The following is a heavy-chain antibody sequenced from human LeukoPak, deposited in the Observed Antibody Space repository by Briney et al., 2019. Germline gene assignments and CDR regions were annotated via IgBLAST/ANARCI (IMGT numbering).Heavy chain of an antibody. CDR3: AKVKAVAGHFDY. D-gene: IGHD6-19*01. CDR2: ISGSGGST. Sequence: GGSLRPSCAASGFTFSSYAMSWVRQAPGKGLEWVSAISGSGGSTYYADSVKGRFTISRDNSKSTLYLQMNSLRAEDTAVYYCAKVKAVAGHFDYWGQGTLVTVSS. J-gene: IGHJ4*02. CDR1: GFTFSSYA. V-gene: IGHV3-23*01.